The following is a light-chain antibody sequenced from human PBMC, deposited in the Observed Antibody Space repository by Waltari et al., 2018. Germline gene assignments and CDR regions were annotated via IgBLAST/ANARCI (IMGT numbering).Light chain of an antibody. J-gene: IGKJ2*01. V-gene: IGKV3-20*01. CDR1: QNLSSNF. CDR2: GAA. CDR3: QQYGTSPYT. Sequence: IVLTQSPGTLSLSPGDKASLSCKASQNLSSNFLAWYRQRPGQPPGLLIHGAAKRAAGIPDTFSGSGSGTDFTLTISGLEAEDSAVYYCQQYGTSPYTFGQGTKVEIK.